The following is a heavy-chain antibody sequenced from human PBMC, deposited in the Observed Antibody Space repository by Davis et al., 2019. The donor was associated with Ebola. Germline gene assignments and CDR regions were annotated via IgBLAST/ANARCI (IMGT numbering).Heavy chain of an antibody. D-gene: IGHD3-3*01. J-gene: IGHJ6*02. CDR3: AGLQLRFLASLYV. CDR1: GGSIISSSSY. V-gene: IGHV4-39*01. CDR2: IYYSGIT. Sequence: SETLSLTCTVSGGSIISSSSYGGWIRQPPRKGLEWIGSIYYSGITYYNPFLKSRVTISVDTSKNQFLLKLRSLTAADTAVYYCAGLQLRFLASLYVWGQGTTVTVSS.